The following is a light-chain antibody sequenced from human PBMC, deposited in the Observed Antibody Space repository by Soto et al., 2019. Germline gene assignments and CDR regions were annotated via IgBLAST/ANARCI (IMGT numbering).Light chain of an antibody. Sequence: EIVLTQSPVTLSLSPGERATLSCRASQSVSSYLAWYQQKPGQAPRLLIYDASNRATGIPARFSGSGSGTDFTLTISSLEPEDFAVYYCQQRELTFGGGTKVEIK. CDR3: QQRELT. CDR2: DAS. J-gene: IGKJ4*01. CDR1: QSVSSY. V-gene: IGKV3-11*01.